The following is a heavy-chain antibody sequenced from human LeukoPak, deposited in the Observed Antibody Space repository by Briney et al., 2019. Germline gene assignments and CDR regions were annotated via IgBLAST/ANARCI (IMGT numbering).Heavy chain of an antibody. CDR3: ARGYSSGWYESYYYYYYYMDV. J-gene: IGHJ6*03. Sequence: GASVKVSCKASGYTFTSYDINWVRQATGQGLEWMGWMNPNRGNTGYAQKFQGRVTMTRNTSISTAYMELSSLRSEDTAVYYCARGYSSGWYESYYYYYYYMDVWGKGTTVTVSS. CDR1: GYTFTSYD. D-gene: IGHD6-19*01. V-gene: IGHV1-8*01. CDR2: MNPNRGNT.